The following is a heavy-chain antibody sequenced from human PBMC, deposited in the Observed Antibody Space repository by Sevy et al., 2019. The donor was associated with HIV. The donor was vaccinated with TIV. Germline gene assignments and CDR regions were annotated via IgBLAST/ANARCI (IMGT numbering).Heavy chain of an antibody. D-gene: IGHD3-16*01. V-gene: IGHV1-18*04. CDR1: GYTVTSYG. CDR2: SSAYNGNT. J-gene: IGHJ4*02. Sequence: ASVKVSCKASGYTVTSYGISWVRQAPGQGLEWMGWSSAYNGNTNYAQKLQGRVTMTTDTSTSTAYMELRSLRSDDTAVYYCAIGGALGTYFDYWGQRTLVTVSS. CDR3: AIGGALGTYFDY.